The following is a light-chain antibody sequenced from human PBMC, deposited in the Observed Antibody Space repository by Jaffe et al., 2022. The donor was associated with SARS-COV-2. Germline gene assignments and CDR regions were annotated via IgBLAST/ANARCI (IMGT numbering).Light chain of an antibody. CDR2: GVF. V-gene: IGKV1D-12*01. J-gene: IGKJ4*01. CDR1: QGIGSW. Sequence: DTQMTQSPSSLSASVGDRVTITCRASQGIGSWLAWYQQKPGKAPKLLIHGVFNLQSGVSSRFSGSGSGTDFTLTINSLQPEDFATYFCQQAGSLPFTFGGGTKVEIK. CDR3: QQAGSLPFT.